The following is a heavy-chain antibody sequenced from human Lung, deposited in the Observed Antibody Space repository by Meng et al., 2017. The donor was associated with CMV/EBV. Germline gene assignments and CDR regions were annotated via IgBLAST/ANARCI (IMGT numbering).Heavy chain of an antibody. CDR3: ARDSEAADY. CDR1: GYTFTTYG. Sequence: HVQLVLSGSEVKKTGASVRISCKASGYTFTTYGMNWVQQAPGQGLEWMGWINTNSGKPTYAQGLTGRFVFSLDTSDSTASLQISSLKAEDTAVYYCARDSEAADYWGQGPLVTVSS. CDR2: INTNSGKP. J-gene: IGHJ4*02. V-gene: IGHV7-4-1*02.